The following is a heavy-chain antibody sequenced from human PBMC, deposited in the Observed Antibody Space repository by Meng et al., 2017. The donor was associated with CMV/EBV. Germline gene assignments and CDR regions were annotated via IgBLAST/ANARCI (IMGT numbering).Heavy chain of an antibody. D-gene: IGHD1-7*01. V-gene: IGHV4-39*01. CDR2: IFYSGHA. Sequence: SETLSLTCTVSGGSISSSTYYWGWIRQPPGKGLEWIGSIFYSGHAFYNPSLKSRISISVDTSKNQFSLKLSSVTAADTAVYYCARIMAGTTSYGMDIWGQGTTVTVSS. CDR3: ARIMAGTTSYGMDI. CDR1: GGSISSSTYY. J-gene: IGHJ6*02.